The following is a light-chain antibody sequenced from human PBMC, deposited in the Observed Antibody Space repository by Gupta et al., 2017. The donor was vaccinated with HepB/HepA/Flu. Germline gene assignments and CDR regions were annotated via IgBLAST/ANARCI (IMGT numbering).Light chain of an antibody. Sequence: SPLTQPRSVPGSPGPSVTISCTGSSSDVAAYNFVSWYQQSPDKAPRLMIFDVITRPSGGPDRFSGSKSANTASLTISGLQAEDEAHYYCCSYAGNYTCIFGGGTKVTVL. CDR3: CSYAGNYTCI. V-gene: IGLV2-11*01. CDR2: DVI. CDR1: SSDVAAYNF. J-gene: IGLJ2*01.